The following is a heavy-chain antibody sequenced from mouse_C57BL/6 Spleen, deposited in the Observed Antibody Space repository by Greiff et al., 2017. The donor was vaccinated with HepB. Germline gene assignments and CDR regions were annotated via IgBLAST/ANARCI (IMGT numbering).Heavy chain of an antibody. J-gene: IGHJ2*01. Sequence: QVQLKQPGAELVRPGPSVKLSCKASGYTFTSYWMHWVKQRPGQGLEWIGVIDPSDSYTNYNQKFKGKATLTVDTSSSTAYMQLSSLTSEDSAVYYCARGRILDYWGQGTTLTVSS. V-gene: IGHV1-59*01. CDR3: ARGRILDY. CDR2: IDPSDSYT. CDR1: GYTFTSYW.